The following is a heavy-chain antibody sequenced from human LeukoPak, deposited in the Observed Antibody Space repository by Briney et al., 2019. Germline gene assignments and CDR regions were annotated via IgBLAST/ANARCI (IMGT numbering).Heavy chain of an antibody. J-gene: IGHJ4*02. D-gene: IGHD5-12*01. CDR2: ISSGGSTI. CDR1: GFIFSDYY. V-gene: IGHV3-11*04. CDR3: ARYSGYDDEGEYFDY. Sequence: GGSLRLSCAASGFIFSDYYMSWIRQAPAKGLEWISYISSGGSTIYYAASVKGRFTISRDNANNSLYLQMNSLRAEDTAVYYCARYSGYDDEGEYFDYWGQGTLVTVSS.